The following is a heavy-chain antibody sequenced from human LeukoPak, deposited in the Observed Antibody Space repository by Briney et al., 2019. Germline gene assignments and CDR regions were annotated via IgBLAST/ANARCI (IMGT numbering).Heavy chain of an antibody. CDR3: ATTDYGSGSVNAFDI. J-gene: IGHJ3*02. CDR1: GFTFSSYG. CDR2: IRYDGSNK. D-gene: IGHD3-10*01. Sequence: GGSLRLSCAASGFTFSSYGMHWVRQAPGKGLEWVAFIRYDGSNKYYADSVKGRFTISRDNSKNTLYLQMNRLRAEDTAVYYCATTDYGSGSVNAFDIWGQGTMVTVSS. V-gene: IGHV3-30*02.